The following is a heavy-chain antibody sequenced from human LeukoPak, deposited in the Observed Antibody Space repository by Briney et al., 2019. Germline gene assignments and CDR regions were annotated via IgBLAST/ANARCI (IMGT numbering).Heavy chain of an antibody. CDR2: INPNSGGT. Sequence: GASVKVSCKASGYTFTGYYMRWVRQAPGQGLEWMGWINPNSGGTNYAQKFQGRVTMTRDTSISTAYMELSRLRSDDTAVYYCAREDCSGGSCYYYYWGQGTLVTVSS. D-gene: IGHD2-15*01. CDR3: AREDCSGGSCYYYY. CDR1: GYTFTGYY. V-gene: IGHV1-2*02. J-gene: IGHJ4*02.